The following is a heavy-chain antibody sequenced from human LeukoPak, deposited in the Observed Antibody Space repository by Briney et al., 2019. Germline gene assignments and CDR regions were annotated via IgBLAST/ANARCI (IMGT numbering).Heavy chain of an antibody. Sequence: AGGSLRLSCAASGFTFSTYAMGWVRQAPGKGLEWVSAISGSGGTTYYADSVKGRFTISRDNSKNTLYLQMNSLRAEDTAVYYCARYYYGSGSYYGNFDYWGQGTLVTVSS. J-gene: IGHJ4*02. CDR1: GFTFSTYA. D-gene: IGHD3-10*01. CDR2: ISGSGGTT. V-gene: IGHV3-23*01. CDR3: ARYYYGSGSYYGNFDY.